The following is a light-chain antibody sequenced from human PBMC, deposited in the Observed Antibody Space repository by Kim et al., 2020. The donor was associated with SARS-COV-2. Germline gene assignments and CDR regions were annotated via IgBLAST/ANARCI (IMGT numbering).Light chain of an antibody. J-gene: IGKJ1*01. CDR2: AAS. Sequence: ASVGDRVTITCRASQGIKNYLAWYQHMPGKAPQLLIYAASALQSGVPSRFSGSGSGTEFTLTITTLQPEDVATYFCQNYNSAPWTFGQGTKVDIK. CDR3: QNYNSAPWT. V-gene: IGKV1-27*01. CDR1: QGIKNY.